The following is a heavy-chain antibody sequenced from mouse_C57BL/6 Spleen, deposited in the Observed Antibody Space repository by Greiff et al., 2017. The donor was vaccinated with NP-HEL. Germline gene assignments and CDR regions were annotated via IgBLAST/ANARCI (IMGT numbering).Heavy chain of an antibody. CDR2: INPNNGGT. D-gene: IGHD2-3*01. V-gene: IGHV1-18*01. J-gene: IGHJ4*01. CDR1: GYTFTDYN. CDR3: ARGGLLEDAMDY. Sequence: VQLQQSGPELVKPGASVKIPCKASGYTFTDYNMDWVKQSHGKSLEWIGDINPNNGGTIYNQKFKGKATLTVDKSSSTAYMELRSLTSEDTAVYYYARGGLLEDAMDYGVKEPQSPSPQ.